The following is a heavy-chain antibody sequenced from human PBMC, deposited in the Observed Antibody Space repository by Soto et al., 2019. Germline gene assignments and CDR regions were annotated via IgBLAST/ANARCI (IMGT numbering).Heavy chain of an antibody. Sequence: QVQLVESGGGVVQPGRSPRLSCAASGFTFSSYGMHWVRQAPGKGLEWVAVIWYDGSNKYYADSVKGRFTISRDNSKNTLYLQMNSLRVEDTAVYYCARAQLDIVVVPAATGGAFDIWGQGTMVTVSS. CDR1: GFTFSSYG. V-gene: IGHV3-33*01. CDR2: IWYDGSNK. D-gene: IGHD2-2*01. CDR3: ARAQLDIVVVPAATGGAFDI. J-gene: IGHJ3*02.